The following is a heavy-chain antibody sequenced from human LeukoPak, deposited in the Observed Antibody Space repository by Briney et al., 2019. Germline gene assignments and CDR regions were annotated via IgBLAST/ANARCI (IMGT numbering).Heavy chain of an antibody. V-gene: IGHV4-4*07. J-gene: IGHJ4*02. CDR2: IYTSGST. CDR3: ARGRRSSWFFDY. D-gene: IGHD6-13*01. CDR1: GGSISSYY. Sequence: SETLSLTCTVSGGSISSYYWSWIRQPAGKGLEWIGCIYTSGSTNYNPSLKSRVTMSVDTSKNQFSLKLSSVTAADTAVYYCARGRRSSWFFDYWGQGTLVTVSS.